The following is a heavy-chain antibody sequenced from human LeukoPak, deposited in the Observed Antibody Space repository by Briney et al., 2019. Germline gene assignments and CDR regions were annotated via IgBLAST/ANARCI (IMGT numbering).Heavy chain of an antibody. J-gene: IGHJ4*02. Sequence: ASVKVSCKASGYTFTSYGISWVRQAPGQGLEWMGWISAYNGNTNYAQKLQGRVTMTTDTSTSTAYMELRSLRPDDTAVYYCARKYCSSTSCSDELDDYWGQGTLVTVSS. CDR3: ARKYCSSTSCSDELDDY. CDR1: GYTFTSYG. D-gene: IGHD2-2*01. CDR2: ISAYNGNT. V-gene: IGHV1-18*04.